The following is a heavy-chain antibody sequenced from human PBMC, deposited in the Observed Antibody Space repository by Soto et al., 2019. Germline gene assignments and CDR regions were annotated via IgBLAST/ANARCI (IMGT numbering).Heavy chain of an antibody. CDR1: GYTFTSYY. J-gene: IGHJ4*02. Sequence: QVQLVQSGAEVKKPGASVKVSCKASGYTFTSYYMHWVRQAPGPGLVWMGIINPSGGSTSYAQKFQGRVTMTRDTSTITVYVELRSLRSEDTAVYYCARPARNDYGDYYLQFDYWGQGTLVTVSS. V-gene: IGHV1-46*01. CDR2: INPSGGST. D-gene: IGHD4-17*01. CDR3: ARPARNDYGDYYLQFDY.